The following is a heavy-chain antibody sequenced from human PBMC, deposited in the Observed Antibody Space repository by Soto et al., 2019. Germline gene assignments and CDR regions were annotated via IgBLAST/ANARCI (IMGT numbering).Heavy chain of an antibody. CDR1: GGSISSGGYY. CDR2: IYYSGST. J-gene: IGHJ4*02. CDR3: AMYYYVSGSYSILDY. Sequence: SETLSLTSTVSGGSISSGGYYWSWIRQHPGKGLEWIGYIYYSGSTYYNPSLKSRVTISVDTSKNQFSLKLSSVTAADTAVYYCAMYYYVSGSYSILDYWGQGTLVTVSS. D-gene: IGHD3-10*01. V-gene: IGHV4-31*03.